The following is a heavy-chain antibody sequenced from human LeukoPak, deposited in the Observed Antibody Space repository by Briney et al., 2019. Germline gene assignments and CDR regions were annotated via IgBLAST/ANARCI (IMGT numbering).Heavy chain of an antibody. D-gene: IGHD6-13*01. CDR2: ISGSGGST. CDR3: VKSGIAAAGGRYFDY. CDR1: GFTFSSYA. V-gene: IGHV3-23*01. J-gene: IGHJ4*02. Sequence: GGSLRLSCAASGFTFSSYAMSWVRQAPGKGLEWVSAISGSGGSTYYADSVKGRFTISRDNSKNTLYLQMSSLRAEDTAVYYCVKSGIAAAGGRYFDYWGQGTLVTVSS.